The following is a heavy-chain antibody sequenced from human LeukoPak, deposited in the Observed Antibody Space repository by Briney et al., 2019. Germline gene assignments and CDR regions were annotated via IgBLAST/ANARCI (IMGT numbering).Heavy chain of an antibody. CDR2: IYTSGST. V-gene: IGHV4-4*07. D-gene: IGHD4-17*01. CDR3: ARQSTVTKGVGYYYYYYMDV. Sequence: PSETLSLTCTVSGGSISSYYWRWIRQPAGKGLEWIGRIYTSGSTNYNPSLKSRVTMSVDTSKNQFSLKLSSVTAADTAVSYCARQSTVTKGVGYYYYYYMDVWGKGTTVTVSS. J-gene: IGHJ6*03. CDR1: GGSISSYY.